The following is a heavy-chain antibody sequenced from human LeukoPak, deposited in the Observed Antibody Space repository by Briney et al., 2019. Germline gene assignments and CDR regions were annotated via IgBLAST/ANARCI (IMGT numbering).Heavy chain of an antibody. D-gene: IGHD3-10*01. Sequence: SETLSLTCAVYGGSFSGYYWSWIRQPPGKGLEWIGEINHSGSTNYNPSLKSRVTVSVDTSKNQFSLKLSSVTAADTAVYYCARGRTSEYYYGSGSYSDYWGRGALVTVSS. CDR1: GGSFSGYY. CDR2: INHSGST. V-gene: IGHV4-34*01. J-gene: IGHJ4*02. CDR3: ARGRTSEYYYGSGSYSDY.